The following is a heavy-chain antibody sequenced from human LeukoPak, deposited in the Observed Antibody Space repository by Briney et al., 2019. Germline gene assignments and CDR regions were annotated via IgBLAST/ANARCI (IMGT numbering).Heavy chain of an antibody. D-gene: IGHD2-15*01. V-gene: IGHV3-21*01. Sequence: GGSLRLSCAASGFTFSSYSMNWVRQAPGKGLEWVSSISSSSSYIYYADSVKGRFTISRDNAKNSLYLQMNSLRAEDTAVYYCARPSLYCSGGSCYGPEDYWGQGTLVTVSS. CDR3: ARPSLYCSGGSCYGPEDY. CDR1: GFTFSSYS. CDR2: ISSSSSYI. J-gene: IGHJ4*02.